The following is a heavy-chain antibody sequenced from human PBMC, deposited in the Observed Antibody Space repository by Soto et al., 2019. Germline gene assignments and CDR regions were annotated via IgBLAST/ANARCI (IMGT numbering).Heavy chain of an antibody. CDR2: MSGYNDNT. CDR1: GNTFTNYG. J-gene: IGHJ4*02. V-gene: IGHV1-18*01. D-gene: IGHD6-13*01. Sequence: QVQLVQSGAEVKKPGASVKVSCKSSGNTFTNYGFSWVRQAPGQGLEWMGWMSGYNDNTNYARKPQGSVSMTTDTSTSTAYMELRSLRSDDTAVYYCARYSSRLGICLFDYWGQGTLVTVSS. CDR3: ARYSSRLGICLFDY.